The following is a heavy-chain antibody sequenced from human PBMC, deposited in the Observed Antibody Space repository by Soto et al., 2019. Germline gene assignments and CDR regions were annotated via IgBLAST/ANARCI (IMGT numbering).Heavy chain of an antibody. Sequence: QVQLVESGGGVVQPGRSLRLSCAASGFTFSSYAMHWVRQAPGKGLEWVAVISYDGSNKYYADSVKGRFTISRDNSKNTLYLQMNSLRAEDTAVYYCASSCVEGDCYPNDYCGHVTLVTVSS. CDR2: ISYDGSNK. CDR3: ASSCVEGDCYPNDY. D-gene: IGHD2-21*02. J-gene: IGHJ4*01. V-gene: IGHV3-30-3*01. CDR1: GFTFSSYA.